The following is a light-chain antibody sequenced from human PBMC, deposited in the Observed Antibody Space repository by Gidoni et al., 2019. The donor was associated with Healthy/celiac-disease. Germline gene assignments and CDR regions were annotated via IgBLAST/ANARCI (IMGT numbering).Light chain of an antibody. J-gene: IGKJ2*01. CDR1: QSVSSN. CDR2: GAS. V-gene: IGKV3-15*01. CDR3: QQYNNWPPYT. Sequence: EIGMTQSPATLSVSPGERATLSCRASQSVSSNLAWYQQKPGQAPRLLIYGASTRATGIPARFSGSGSGTEFTLTISSLQSEDFAVYYCQQYNNWPPYTFGQGTKLEIK.